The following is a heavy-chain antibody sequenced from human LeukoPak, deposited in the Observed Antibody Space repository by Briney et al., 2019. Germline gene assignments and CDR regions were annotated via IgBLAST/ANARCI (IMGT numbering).Heavy chain of an antibody. Sequence: SETLSLTCMVPDDVVSSATHYWGWIRQSPGKEMEWIGSIDSRGTTYYNPSLKSRVTISVATSKNQCSLQLTSLAPAETAVYPSARDRAEVVTTPGGGYTDAWGKGTTVTVSS. CDR1: DDVVSSATHY. D-gene: IGHD4-17*01. CDR2: IDSRGTT. CDR3: ARDRAEVVTTPGGGYTDA. V-gene: IGHV4-39*07. J-gene: IGHJ6*03.